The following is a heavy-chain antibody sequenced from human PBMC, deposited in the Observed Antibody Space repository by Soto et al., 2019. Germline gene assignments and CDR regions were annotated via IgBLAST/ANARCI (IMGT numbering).Heavy chain of an antibody. CDR1: GYTFTSYY. Sequence: QVQLVQSGAEVKKPGASVKVSCKASGYTFTSYYMHWVRQAPGQGLEWMGIINPSGGSTSYAQKFQGRVTMTRDTSTSTVYMELSSLRSEDTAVYYCARNGGLDYGDYVYYYYGMDVWGQGTTVTVSS. V-gene: IGHV1-46*01. CDR3: ARNGGLDYGDYVYYYYGMDV. CDR2: INPSGGST. J-gene: IGHJ6*02. D-gene: IGHD4-17*01.